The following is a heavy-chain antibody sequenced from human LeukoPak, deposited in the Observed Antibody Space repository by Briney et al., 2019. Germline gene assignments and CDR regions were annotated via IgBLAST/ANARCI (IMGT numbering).Heavy chain of an antibody. Sequence: GGSLRLSCAASGFTFSSYAMNWVRQAPGKGLEWVSSIDSSSSYIYYADPVKGRFTISRANAKNSLFLQMNSLRAEDTAVYYCARDAYYYDSSGYYFDAFDIWGQGTMVTVSS. CDR3: ARDAYYYDSSGYYFDAFDI. V-gene: IGHV3-21*01. J-gene: IGHJ3*02. D-gene: IGHD3-22*01. CDR2: IDSSSSYI. CDR1: GFTFSSYA.